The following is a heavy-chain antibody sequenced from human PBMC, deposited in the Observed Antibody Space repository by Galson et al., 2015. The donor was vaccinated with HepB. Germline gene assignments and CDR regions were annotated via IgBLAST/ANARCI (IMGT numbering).Heavy chain of an antibody. Sequence: SLRLSCAASGFTFSSYAMHWVRQAPGKGLEWVAVISYDGSNKYYADSVKGRFTISRDNSKNTLYLQMNSLRAEDTAVYYCARDRSFGVVIDYYYGMDVWGQVTTVTVSS. D-gene: IGHD3-3*01. J-gene: IGHJ6*02. CDR1: GFTFSSYA. CDR2: ISYDGSNK. CDR3: ARDRSFGVVIDYYYGMDV. V-gene: IGHV3-30-3*01.